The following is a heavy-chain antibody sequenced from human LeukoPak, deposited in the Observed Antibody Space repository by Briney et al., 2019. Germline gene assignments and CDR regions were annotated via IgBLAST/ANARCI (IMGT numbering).Heavy chain of an antibody. J-gene: IGHJ4*02. V-gene: IGHV1-24*01. CDR3: ATDRPSGYYDSSGYWY. Sequence: ASVKVSCKVSGYTLTELSMHWVRQAPAKGLEWMGGFDPEDGETIYAQKFQGRVTMTEDTSTDTAYMELSSLRSEDTAVYYCATDRPSGYYDSSGYWYWGQGTLVTVSS. D-gene: IGHD3-22*01. CDR1: GYTLTELS. CDR2: FDPEDGET.